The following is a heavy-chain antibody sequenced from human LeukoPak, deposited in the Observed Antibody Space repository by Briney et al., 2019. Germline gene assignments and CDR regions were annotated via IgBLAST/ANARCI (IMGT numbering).Heavy chain of an antibody. D-gene: IGHD2-2*01. V-gene: IGHV3-30-3*01. CDR2: ISYDGSNK. J-gene: IGHJ4*02. CDR3: ASEPEGDIVVVPAAMVVSPADY. CDR1: GFTFSSYA. Sequence: GGSLRLTCAASGFTFSSYAMHWVRQAPGKGLEWVAVISYDGSNKYYADSVKGRFTISRDNSKNTLYLQMNSLRAKDTAVYYCASEPEGDIVVVPAAMVVSPADYWGQGTLVTVSS.